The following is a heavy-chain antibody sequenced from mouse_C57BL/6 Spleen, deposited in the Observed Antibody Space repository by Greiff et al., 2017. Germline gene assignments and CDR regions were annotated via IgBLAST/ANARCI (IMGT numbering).Heavy chain of an antibody. J-gene: IGHJ2*01. CDR3: ARKDSNDGDFDY. CDR2: ISSGGSYT. D-gene: IGHD2-12*01. Sequence: EVQGVESGGDLVKPGGSLKLSCAASGFTFSSYGMSWVRQTPDKRLEWVATISSGGSYTYYPDSVKGRFTISRENAKNTLYLQMSSLKSEDTAMYYCARKDSNDGDFDYWGQGTTLTVSS. CDR1: GFTFSSYG. V-gene: IGHV5-6*01.